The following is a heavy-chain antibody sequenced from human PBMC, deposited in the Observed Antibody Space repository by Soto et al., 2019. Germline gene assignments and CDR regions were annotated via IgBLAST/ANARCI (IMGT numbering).Heavy chain of an antibody. J-gene: IGHJ4*02. D-gene: IGHD5-12*01. CDR2: IGSSIGTI. Sequence: EVQLVESGGGLIQPGGSLRLSCAASGFIFSSYSMNWVRQAPGKGLEWVSYIGSSIGTIYYADSVKGRFTISRDNAKNSLYLQMNSLRDEDTAVYYCASGGSGGRTADFDYWGQGTLVTVSS. CDR1: GFIFSSYS. CDR3: ASGGSGGRTADFDY. V-gene: IGHV3-48*02.